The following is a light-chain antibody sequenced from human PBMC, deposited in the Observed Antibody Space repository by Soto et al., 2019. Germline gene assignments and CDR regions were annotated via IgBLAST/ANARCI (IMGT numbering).Light chain of an antibody. Sequence: NFMLTQPHSVSKSPGKTVTISCTRSSGSIASNYVQWYQQRPGSSPTTVIYEDNQRPSGVPDRFSGSIDSSPNSASLTISGLKTEDEADYYCQSYDSSTWVFGGGTKLTIL. CDR1: SGSIASNY. V-gene: IGLV6-57*01. CDR3: QSYDSSTWV. CDR2: EDN. J-gene: IGLJ3*02.